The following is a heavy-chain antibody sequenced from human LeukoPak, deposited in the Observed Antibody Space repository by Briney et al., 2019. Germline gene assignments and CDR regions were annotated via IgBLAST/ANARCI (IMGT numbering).Heavy chain of an antibody. Sequence: GGSLRLSCAASGFIFSNYAMSWVRQAPGKVLECVSGISDSGSKTHYADSVKGRFTISRDNSKNTLYLQMNSLRAEDTAVYYCAKGMFYYASGSSDYWGQGTLVTVSS. V-gene: IGHV3-23*01. J-gene: IGHJ4*02. CDR2: ISDSGSKT. CDR1: GFIFSNYA. CDR3: AKGMFYYASGSSDY. D-gene: IGHD3-10*01.